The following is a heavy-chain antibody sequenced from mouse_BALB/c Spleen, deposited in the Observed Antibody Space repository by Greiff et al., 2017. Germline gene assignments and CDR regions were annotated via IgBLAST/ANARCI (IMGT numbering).Heavy chain of an antibody. J-gene: IGHJ1*01. Sequence: EVQLVESGGGLVQPGGSLRLSCATSGFTFTDYYMSWVRQPPGKALEWLGFIRNKANGYTTEYSASVKGRFTISRDNSQSILYLQMNTLRAEDSATYYCARADYYGSSYVDWYFDVWGAGTTVTVSS. CDR3: ARADYYGSSYVDWYFDV. CDR1: GFTFTDYY. CDR2: IRNKANGYTT. V-gene: IGHV7-3*02. D-gene: IGHD1-1*01.